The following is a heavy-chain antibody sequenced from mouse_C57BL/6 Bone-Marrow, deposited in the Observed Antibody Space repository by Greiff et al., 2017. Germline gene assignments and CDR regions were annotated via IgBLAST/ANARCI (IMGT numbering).Heavy chain of an antibody. J-gene: IGHJ3*01. CDR2: IYPGSGST. CDR3: ARDGSSDYEH. CDR1: GYTFTSYW. Sequence: QVQLQQPGAELVKPGASVKMSCKASGYTFTSYWITWVKQRPGQGLEWIGEIYPGSGSTNYNEKFKSKATLTVDTSSSKAYMQLSSLTSEDSAVYYCARDGSSDYEHWGQGALVTVSA. D-gene: IGHD2-4*01. V-gene: IGHV1-55*01.